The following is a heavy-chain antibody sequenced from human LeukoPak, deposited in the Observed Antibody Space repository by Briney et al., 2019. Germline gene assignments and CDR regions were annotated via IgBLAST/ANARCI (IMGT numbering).Heavy chain of an antibody. D-gene: IGHD3-9*01. CDR2: ISGSGGST. CDR3: AKDLTPDDILTGYSTFDY. CDR1: GFTFSSYA. J-gene: IGHJ4*02. V-gene: IGHV3-23*01. Sequence: GGSLRLSCAASGFTFSSYAMSWVRQAPGKGLEWVSAISGSGGSTYYADSVKGRFTISRDNSKNTLYLQMNSLRAEDTAVYYCAKDLTPDDILTGYSTFDYWGQGTLVTVSS.